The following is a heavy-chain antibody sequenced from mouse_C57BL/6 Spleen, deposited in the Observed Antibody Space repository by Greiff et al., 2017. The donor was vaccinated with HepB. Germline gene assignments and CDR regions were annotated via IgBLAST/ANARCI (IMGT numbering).Heavy chain of an antibody. CDR3: AREAVYYDYEGGTGYFAY. J-gene: IGHJ2*01. CDR1: GYTFTSYW. V-gene: IGHV1-59*01. Sequence: QVQLQQPGAELVRPGTSVKLSCKASGYTFTSYWMHWVKQRPGQGLEWIGVIDPSDSYTNYNQKFKGKATLTVDTSSSTAYLQLSSLTSEDSAVYYCAREAVYYDYEGGTGYFAYWGQGTTLTVSS. D-gene: IGHD2-4*01. CDR2: IDPSDSYT.